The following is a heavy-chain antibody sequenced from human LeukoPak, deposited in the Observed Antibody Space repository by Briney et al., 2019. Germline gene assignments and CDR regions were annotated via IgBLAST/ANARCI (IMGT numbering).Heavy chain of an antibody. V-gene: IGHV3-30-3*01. CDR3: TRGMLLQPPDY. CDR2: ISDDETYK. J-gene: IGHJ4*02. D-gene: IGHD2-15*01. Sequence: LPGGSLRLSCAASGFTFNSYSMHWVRQAPGKGLEWVTAISDDETYKFYADSVKGRFTISRDNSKNTLYLQMNSLRVEDTAIYYCTRGMLLQPPDYWGQGMLVTVSS. CDR1: GFTFNSYS.